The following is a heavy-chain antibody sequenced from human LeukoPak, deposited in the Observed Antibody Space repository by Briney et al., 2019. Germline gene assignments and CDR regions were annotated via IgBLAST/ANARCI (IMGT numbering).Heavy chain of an antibody. J-gene: IGHJ4*02. D-gene: IGHD6-13*01. CDR2: ISHSGDT. CDR3: ARHVNSNSWYSPLDY. V-gene: IGHV4-4*02. CDR1: GGSISSPNW. Sequence: SETLSLTCAVSGGSISSPNWWSWVRQPPGKGLEWIGEISHSGDTNYNPSLKSRVTISVDTSKNQFSLKLSSVTAADTAAYYCARHVNSNSWYSPLDYWGQGTLVTVSS.